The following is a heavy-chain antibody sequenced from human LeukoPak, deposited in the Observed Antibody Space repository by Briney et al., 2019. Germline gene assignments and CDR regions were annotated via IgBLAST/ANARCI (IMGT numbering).Heavy chain of an antibody. Sequence: PGGSLRLSCAASGFTFSDYYMSWIRQAPGKGLEWVSYISSSGSTIYYADSVKGRFTISRDNAKNSLYLQMNSLRAEDTAVYYCAREDRMVRGVIPYYGMDVWGQGTRSPSP. CDR1: GFTFSDYY. J-gene: IGHJ6*02. CDR3: AREDRMVRGVIPYYGMDV. V-gene: IGHV3-11*01. CDR2: ISSSGSTI. D-gene: IGHD3-10*01.